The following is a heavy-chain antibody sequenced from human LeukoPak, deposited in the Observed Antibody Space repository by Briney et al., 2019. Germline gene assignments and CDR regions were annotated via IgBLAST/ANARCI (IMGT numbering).Heavy chain of an antibody. Sequence: GGSLRLSCSASGFTFSTYGMHWVRQAPGKGLEWVAAMSYNGRLTYYADSVKGRFTISRDNSQNTLYLQMNSLRVEDTAVYYCAKVQLERRELLPNFDNWGQGALVTVSS. CDR3: AKVQLERRELLPNFDN. CDR1: GFTFSTYG. V-gene: IGHV3-30*18. J-gene: IGHJ4*02. D-gene: IGHD1-1*01. CDR2: MSYNGRLT.